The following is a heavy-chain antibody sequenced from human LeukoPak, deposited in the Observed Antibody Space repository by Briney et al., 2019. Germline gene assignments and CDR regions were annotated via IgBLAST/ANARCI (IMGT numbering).Heavy chain of an antibody. CDR2: IIPKFGSA. CDR3: ARDNFAPSGVKYFQL. V-gene: IGHV1-69*05. CDR1: RGTLSPYG. D-gene: IGHD3-16*02. Sequence: SVKVSCEASRGTLSPYGIGWVRQAPGQGLEWMGGIIPKFGSANYAQKFQDRLTLTTDESTSTAYMELSNLRSEDTAVYFCARDNFAPSGVKYFQLWGPGTLVTVSS. J-gene: IGHJ1*01.